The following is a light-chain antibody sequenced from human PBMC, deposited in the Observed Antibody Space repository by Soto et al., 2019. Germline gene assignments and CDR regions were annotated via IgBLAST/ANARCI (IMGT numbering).Light chain of an antibody. CDR2: EVS. CDR1: SSDVGGYNY. J-gene: IGLJ2*01. V-gene: IGLV2-8*01. Sequence: QSALTQPPSASGSPGQSVTISCTGTSSDVGGYNYVSWYQQHPGKAPKLMIYEVSKRPSGVPDRFSGSKSGNTACLTVSGLQAEDEADYYCSSYAGSNNLVFGGGTKLTGL. CDR3: SSYAGSNNLV.